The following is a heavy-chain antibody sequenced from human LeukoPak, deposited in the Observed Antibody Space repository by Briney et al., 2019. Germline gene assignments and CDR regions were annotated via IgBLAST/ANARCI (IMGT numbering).Heavy chain of an antibody. CDR2: IYYSGST. CDR3: ARDGDSSSWYVDY. D-gene: IGHD6-13*01. Sequence: PSETLSLTCTVSGGSISSYYWSWIRQPPGKGLEWIGYIYYSGSTNYNPSLKSRVTMSVDTSKNQFSLKLSSVTAADTAVYYCARDGDSSSWYVDYWGQGTLVTVSS. V-gene: IGHV4-59*12. J-gene: IGHJ4*02. CDR1: GGSISSYY.